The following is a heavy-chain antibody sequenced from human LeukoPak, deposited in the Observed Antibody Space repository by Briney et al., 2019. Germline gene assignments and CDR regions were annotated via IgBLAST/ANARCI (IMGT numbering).Heavy chain of an antibody. V-gene: IGHV4-34*01. CDR2: INHSGST. CDR1: GFTFSSYW. J-gene: IGHJ3*02. D-gene: IGHD3-3*01. CDR3: ARRTYDLWSADYTGAFDI. Sequence: GSLRLFCAASGFTFSSYWMSWIRQPPGKGLEWIGEINHSGSTNYNPSLKSRVTISVDTSKNQFSLKLSSVTAADTAVYYCARRTYDLWSADYTGAFDIWGQGTMVTVSS.